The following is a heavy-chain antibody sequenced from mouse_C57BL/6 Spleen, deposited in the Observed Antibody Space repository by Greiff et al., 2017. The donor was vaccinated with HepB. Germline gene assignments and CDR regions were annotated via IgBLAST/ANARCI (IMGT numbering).Heavy chain of an antibody. D-gene: IGHD1-1*01. CDR3: ARRALYGSSLYYAMDY. V-gene: IGHV2-2*01. CDR1: GFSLTSYG. J-gene: IGHJ4*01. CDR2: IWSGGST. Sequence: VKLMESGPGLVQPSQSLSITCTVSGFSLTSYGVHWVRQSPGKGLEWLGVIWSGGSTDYNAAFISRLSISKDKSKSQVFFKMNSLQADDTAIYYCARRALYGSSLYYAMDYWGQGTSVTVSS.